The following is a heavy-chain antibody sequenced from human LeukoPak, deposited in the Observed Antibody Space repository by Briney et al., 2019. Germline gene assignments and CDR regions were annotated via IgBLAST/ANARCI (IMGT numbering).Heavy chain of an antibody. V-gene: IGHV4-34*01. Sequence: SETLSLTCAVYGGSLSGSYWRWIRQPPGRGLGWIGEINQSGSTNYNPSLKSRVTLSVDTSKNQFSLKLSSVTAADTAVYYCARGTLSSTCYSGSYRPFDYWGQGTLVTVSS. J-gene: IGHJ4*02. CDR3: ARGTLSSTCYSGSYRPFDY. D-gene: IGHD1-26*01. CDR2: INQSGST. CDR1: GGSLSGSY.